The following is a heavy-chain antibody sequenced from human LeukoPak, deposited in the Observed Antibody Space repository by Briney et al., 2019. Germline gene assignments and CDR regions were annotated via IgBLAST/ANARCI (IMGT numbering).Heavy chain of an antibody. CDR3: ARDRTGEYSNYEGLSYYYYGMDV. Sequence: TPSQTLSLTCTVSGGSISSGDYYWSWIRQPPGKGLEWIGYIYYSGSTYCNPSLKSRVTISVDTSKNQFSLKLSSVTAADTAVYYCARDRTGEYSNYEGLSYYYYGMDVWGQGTTVTVSS. J-gene: IGHJ6*02. V-gene: IGHV4-30-4*01. CDR2: IYYSGST. CDR1: GGSISSGDYY. D-gene: IGHD4-11*01.